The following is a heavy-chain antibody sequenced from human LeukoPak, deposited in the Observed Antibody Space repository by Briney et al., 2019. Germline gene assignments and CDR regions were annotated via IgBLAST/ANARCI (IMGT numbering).Heavy chain of an antibody. D-gene: IGHD3-3*01. CDR1: GGSISSSSYY. CDR3: ARHIVDAYDFWSGYYTPPYYFDY. J-gene: IGHJ4*02. CDR2: IYYSGST. Sequence: SETLSLTCNVSGGSISSSSYYWGWIRQPPGKGLEWIGSIYYSGSTYYNPSLKSRVTISVDTSKNQFSLKLSSVTAADTAVYYCARHIVDAYDFWSGYYTPPYYFDYWGQGTLVTVSS. V-gene: IGHV4-39*01.